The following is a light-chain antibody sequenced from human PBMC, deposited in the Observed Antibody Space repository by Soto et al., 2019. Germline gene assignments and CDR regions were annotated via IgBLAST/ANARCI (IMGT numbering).Light chain of an antibody. V-gene: IGKV1-5*03. J-gene: IGKJ5*01. CDR1: QSSSSW. Sequence: DIQMTQSPSTLSASVGDRVTITCRARQSSSSWLSLYQQKPGKAPKLLIYKASSLESGVPSRFSGSGSGTEFTLTISSLQPADFATDYCQQYNSYSITFGQGTRLEIK. CDR2: KAS. CDR3: QQYNSYSIT.